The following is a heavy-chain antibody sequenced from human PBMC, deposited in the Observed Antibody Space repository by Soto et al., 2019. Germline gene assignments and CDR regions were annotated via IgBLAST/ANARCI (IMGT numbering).Heavy chain of an antibody. Sequence: QVQLVESGGGVVQPGRSLRLSCAASGFTFSSYGMHWVRQAPGKGLEWVAGISYDGSNKNYADSVKGRFTIARDNSKNTLYLQMNSLRAEDTAVYYCAKDFISAEGAFDYWGQGTLVTVSS. J-gene: IGHJ4*02. CDR2: ISYDGSNK. D-gene: IGHD3-10*01. CDR1: GFTFSSYG. CDR3: AKDFISAEGAFDY. V-gene: IGHV3-30*18.